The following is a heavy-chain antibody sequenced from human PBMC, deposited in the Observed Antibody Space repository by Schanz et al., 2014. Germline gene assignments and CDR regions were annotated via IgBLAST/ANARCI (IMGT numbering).Heavy chain of an antibody. D-gene: IGHD1-26*01. V-gene: IGHV3-66*01. CDR3: AINSGSSFLSPDLYDY. Sequence: EVQLVESGGGLVQPGGSLRLSCAASGFPFSSYDMSWVRQAPGKGLEWVAVIYSGGSTFYTDSVKGRFTISRDNSKNTLYLKMNSLIAADTAVYYCAINSGSSFLSPDLYDYWGQGTLVSVSS. CDR1: GFPFSSYD. CDR2: IYSGGST. J-gene: IGHJ4*02.